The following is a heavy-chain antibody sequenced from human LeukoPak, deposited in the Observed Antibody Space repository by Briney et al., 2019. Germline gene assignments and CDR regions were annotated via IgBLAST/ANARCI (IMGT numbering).Heavy chain of an antibody. Sequence: GGSLRLSCAASGFTFSSYSMNWVRQAPGKGLEWVSYISSSSSTIYYADSVKGRFTISRDNAKNSLYLQMNSLRAEDTAVYYCARVDARDAFDIWGQGTMVTVSS. CDR3: ARVDARDAFDI. CDR2: ISSSSSTI. V-gene: IGHV3-48*01. CDR1: GFTFSSYS. J-gene: IGHJ3*02.